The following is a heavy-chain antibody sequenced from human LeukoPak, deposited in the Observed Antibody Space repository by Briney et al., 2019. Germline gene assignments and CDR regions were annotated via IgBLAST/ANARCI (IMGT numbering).Heavy chain of an antibody. CDR1: GFTFSSYT. D-gene: IGHD2-21*02. V-gene: IGHV3-48*02. J-gene: IGHJ4*02. CDR2: ISNSSRTL. Sequence: GGSLRLSCAASGFTFSSYTMSWVRQAPGKGLEWVSYISNSSRTLYYADSVQGRFTISRDNAKNSLILQMNSLRDEDTAVYYCAREPKAYCDGDCYPDYWGQGTLVTVSS. CDR3: AREPKAYCDGDCYPDY.